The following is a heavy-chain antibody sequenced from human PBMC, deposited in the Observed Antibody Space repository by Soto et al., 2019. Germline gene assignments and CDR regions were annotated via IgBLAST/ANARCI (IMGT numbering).Heavy chain of an antibody. V-gene: IGHV4-34*01. CDR1: GGSFSGYY. D-gene: IGHD5-18*01. Sequence: SETLSLTCAVYGGSFSGYYWSWIRQHPGKGLEWIGYITHSGSTYYTPSLKSRVTISADTSKNQFSVNLTSVTAADTAVYYCAREYTYGSNFFDCWGQGALVTVSS. CDR3: AREYTYGSNFFDC. CDR2: ITHSGST. J-gene: IGHJ4*02.